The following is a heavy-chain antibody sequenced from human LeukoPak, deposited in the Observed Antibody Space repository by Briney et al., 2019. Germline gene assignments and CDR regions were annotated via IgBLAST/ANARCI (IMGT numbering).Heavy chain of an antibody. J-gene: IGHJ4*02. CDR3: ARVPSGNSYFDY. CDR1: GFTFSSYN. CDR2: ISSSGSYI. Sequence: PGGSLRLSCAASGFTFSSYNMNWVRQAPGKGLEWVSSISSSGSYIYYADSVKGRFTISRDNAKSSLYLQMNSLRAEDTAVYHCARVPSGNSYFDYWGQGTLVTVSS. D-gene: IGHD1-26*01. V-gene: IGHV3-21*01.